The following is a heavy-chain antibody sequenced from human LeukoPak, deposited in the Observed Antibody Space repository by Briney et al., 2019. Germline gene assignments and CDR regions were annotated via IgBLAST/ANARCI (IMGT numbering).Heavy chain of an antibody. CDR2: IYIHGTS. D-gene: IGHD2-8*02. J-gene: IGHJ4*02. CDR1: GGSISSGSYY. CDR3: ARGYWFYFDY. Sequence: PSETLSLTCTVSGGSISSGSYYWSWIRQPPGTGLEWIGRIYIHGTSSYNLSLNSRVTISADTSKNQFSLRLYSVTSADTAVYYCARGYWFYFDYWGQGTLVTVSS. V-gene: IGHV4-61*02.